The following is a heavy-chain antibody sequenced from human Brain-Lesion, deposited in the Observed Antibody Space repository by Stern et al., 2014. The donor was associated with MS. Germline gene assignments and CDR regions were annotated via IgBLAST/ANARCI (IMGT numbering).Heavy chain of an antibody. J-gene: IGHJ4*02. CDR3: ARHDGWLPHY. CDR1: GGSISRSTYY. V-gene: IGHV4-39*01. CDR2: IYYSGTT. Sequence: QVQLVQSGPGLVKPSETLSLTCSVSGGSISRSTYYWGWIRPPPGKGLEWIGSIYYSGTTYYNPSLKSRVPRDTPTTQFSLGLTSVTAADTAVYYCARHDGWLPHYWSQGTLVTVSS. D-gene: IGHD5-12*01.